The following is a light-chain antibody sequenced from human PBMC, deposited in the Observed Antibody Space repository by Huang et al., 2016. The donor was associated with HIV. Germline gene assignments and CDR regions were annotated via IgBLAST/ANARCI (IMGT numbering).Light chain of an antibody. V-gene: IGKV1-39*01. J-gene: IGKJ3*01. CDR1: KNIDNF. CDR2: AAS. CDR3: QQSYSTLLT. Sequence: DIQMTQSPSSLSASVGDRVTITFRETKNIDNFLNWYQQRPGKAPKLLIFAASTLQSGVPSSFSGSGSGTDFTLTISSLQPDDFATYYCQQSYSTLLTFGPGTKVDI.